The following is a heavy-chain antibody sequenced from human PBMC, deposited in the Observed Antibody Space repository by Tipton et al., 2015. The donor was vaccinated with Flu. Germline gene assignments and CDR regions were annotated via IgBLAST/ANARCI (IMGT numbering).Heavy chain of an antibody. D-gene: IGHD3-22*01. CDR1: GFTFSNYG. J-gene: IGHJ3*02. Sequence: SLRLSCAASGFTFSNYGMHWVRQAPGKGLEWVAFIRYDGSNKYYADSVKGRFTISRDTSKNTLYLQMNSLSAEDTAVYYCAKSSLYYDSSGGALGIWRQGTMVSVSA. CDR2: IRYDGSNK. V-gene: IGHV3-30*02. CDR3: AKSSLYYDSSGGALGI.